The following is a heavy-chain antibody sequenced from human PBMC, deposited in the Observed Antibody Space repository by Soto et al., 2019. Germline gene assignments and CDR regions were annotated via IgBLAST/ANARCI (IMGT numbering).Heavy chain of an antibody. CDR2: ISYDGSNK. V-gene: IGHV3-30-3*01. CDR1: GFTVCSYA. CDR3: GRDQGAVAGYFDY. Sequence: GGSLRRSCAASGFTVCSYAMHWVRQAPGKGLEWVAVISYDGSNKYYADSVKGRFTISRDNSKNTLYLQMNSLRAEDTAVYYCGRDQGAVAGYFDYWGQGTLVTVSS. J-gene: IGHJ4*02. D-gene: IGHD6-19*01.